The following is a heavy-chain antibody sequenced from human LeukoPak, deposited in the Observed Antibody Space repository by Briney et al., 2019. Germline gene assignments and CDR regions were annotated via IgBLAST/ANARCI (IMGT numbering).Heavy chain of an antibody. CDR3: ARNLSSITSCPNY. CDR2: IYPRDSRT. Sequence: GESLKISCKGSGYIFSSYWIAWVRQMPGKGLEWMGIIYPRDSRTTYSPSFQGHVTISADKSTSTASLQWSSLKASDTAMYYCARNLSSITSCPNYWGPGTLVTVSS. J-gene: IGHJ4*02. V-gene: IGHV5-51*01. CDR1: GYIFSSYW. D-gene: IGHD2-2*01.